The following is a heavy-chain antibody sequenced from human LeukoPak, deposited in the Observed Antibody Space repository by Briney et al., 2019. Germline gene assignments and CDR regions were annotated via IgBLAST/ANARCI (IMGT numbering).Heavy chain of an antibody. Sequence: ASVKVSCKASGYTFTSYYMHWVRQAPGQGLEWMGIINPSGGSTSYAQKFQGRVTMTRDTSTSTVYMELSSLRSEDTAVYYCARDLQTLGSIAVAGTFNWFDPWGQGTLVTVSS. CDR1: GYTFTSYY. CDR2: INPSGGST. V-gene: IGHV1-46*01. CDR3: ARDLQTLGSIAVAGTFNWFDP. J-gene: IGHJ5*02. D-gene: IGHD6-19*01.